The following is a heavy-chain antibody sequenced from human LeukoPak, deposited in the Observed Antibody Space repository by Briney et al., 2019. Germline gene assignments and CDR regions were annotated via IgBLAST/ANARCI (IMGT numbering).Heavy chain of an antibody. CDR3: ARDQNYYDSSGYYYSDFDY. CDR2: ISAYNGNT. CDR1: GYTFTSYG. Sequence: ASVKVSCKASGYTFTSYGISWVRQAPGQGVEWMGWISAYNGNTNYAQKLQGRVTMTTDTSTSTAYMELRSLRSDDTAVYYCARDQNYYDSSGYYYSDFDYWGQGTLVTVSS. J-gene: IGHJ4*02. V-gene: IGHV1-18*01. D-gene: IGHD3-22*01.